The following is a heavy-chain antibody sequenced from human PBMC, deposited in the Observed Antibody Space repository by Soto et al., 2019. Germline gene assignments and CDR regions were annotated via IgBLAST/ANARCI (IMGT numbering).Heavy chain of an antibody. D-gene: IGHD3-16*01. CDR3: ARDLEGADVFDL. CDR1: GFTFNNYN. Sequence: GGSLRLSCATSGFTFNNYNMNWVRQAPGKGLEWVSSIAARGSGYRYYAESAKGRLTITRDVAKNSLYLQMNNLRADDTALYYCARDLEGADVFDLWGQGTMVTVSS. J-gene: IGHJ3*01. V-gene: IGHV3-21*01. CDR2: IAARGSGYR.